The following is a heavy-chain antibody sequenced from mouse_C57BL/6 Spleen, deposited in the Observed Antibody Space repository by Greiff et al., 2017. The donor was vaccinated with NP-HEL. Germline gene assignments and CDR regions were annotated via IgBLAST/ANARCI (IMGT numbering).Heavy chain of an antibody. Sequence: DVMLVESGGGLVKPGGSLKLSCAASGFTFSDYGMHWVRQAPEKGLEWVAYISSGSSTIYYADTVKGRFTISRDNAKNTLFLQMTSLRSEDTAMYYCAIPLRYAIDYWGQGTSVTVSS. CDR3: AIPLRYAIDY. CDR2: ISSGSSTI. J-gene: IGHJ4*01. CDR1: GFTFSDYG. D-gene: IGHD1-1*01. V-gene: IGHV5-17*01.